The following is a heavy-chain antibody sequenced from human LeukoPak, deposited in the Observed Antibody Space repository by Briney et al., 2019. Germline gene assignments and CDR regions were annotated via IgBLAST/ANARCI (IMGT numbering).Heavy chain of an antibody. J-gene: IGHJ6*04. CDR2: INHSGST. Sequence: SETLSLTCAVYGGSFSGYYWSWIRQPPGKGLEWIGEINHSGSTNYNPSLKSRVTISVDTSKNQFSLKLSSVTAADTAVYYCARVPIRATMDVWGKGTTVTVSS. D-gene: IGHD3-9*01. CDR3: ARVPIRATMDV. V-gene: IGHV4-34*01. CDR1: GGSFSGYY.